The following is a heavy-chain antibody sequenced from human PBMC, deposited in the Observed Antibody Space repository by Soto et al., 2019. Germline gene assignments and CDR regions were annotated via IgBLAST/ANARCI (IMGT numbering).Heavy chain of an antibody. V-gene: IGHV4-39*01. D-gene: IGHD3-3*01. CDR1: GGSISSSSYY. Sequence: SSETLSLTCTVSGGSISSSSYYWGWIRQPPGKGLEWIGSIYYSGSTYYNPSLKSRVTISVDTSKNQFSLKLSSVTAADTAVYYCARRKDLLEWTNYFDYWGQGTLVTVSS. CDR2: IYYSGST. J-gene: IGHJ4*02. CDR3: ARRKDLLEWTNYFDY.